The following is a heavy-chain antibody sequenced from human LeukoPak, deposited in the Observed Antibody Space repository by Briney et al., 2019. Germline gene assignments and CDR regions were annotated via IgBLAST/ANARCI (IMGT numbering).Heavy chain of an antibody. Sequence: PSETLSLTCTVSGGSTSSYYWSWIRQPPGKGLERIGYIYYSGSTNYNPSLKSRVTISVDTSKNQFSLKLSSVTAADTAVYYCARHPYYRIAAGYYFDYWGQGTLVTVSS. J-gene: IGHJ4*02. CDR2: IYYSGST. CDR3: ARHPYYRIAAGYYFDY. V-gene: IGHV4-59*08. D-gene: IGHD3-10*01. CDR1: GGSTSSYY.